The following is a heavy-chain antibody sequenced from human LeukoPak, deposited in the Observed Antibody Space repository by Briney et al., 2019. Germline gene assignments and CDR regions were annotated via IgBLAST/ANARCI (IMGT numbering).Heavy chain of an antibody. D-gene: IGHD6-13*01. Sequence: KASETLSLTCAVYGGSFSSYYWSWIRQPPGKGLEWIGYIYYSGSTNYNPSLKSRVTISVDTSKNQFSLKLSSVTAADTAVYYCARRIAAAGTFFDYWGQGTLVTVSS. CDR2: IYYSGST. CDR1: GGSFSSYY. CDR3: ARRIAAAGTFFDY. J-gene: IGHJ4*02. V-gene: IGHV4-59*08.